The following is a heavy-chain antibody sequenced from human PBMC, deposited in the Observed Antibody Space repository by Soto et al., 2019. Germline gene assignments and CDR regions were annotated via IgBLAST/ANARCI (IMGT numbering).Heavy chain of an antibody. CDR1: GFVFKNYE. J-gene: IGHJ6*02. Sequence: PVGSLRLSCVASGFVFKNYEMNWVRQASGKGLEWISYISNSGNTIYVADSMRGRFTISRDNAKNSLFLQMNSLRADDTAVYYCARDIDNRDYYYGLDVWGQGTTVTVSS. CDR3: ARDIDNRDYYYGLDV. D-gene: IGHD1-20*01. V-gene: IGHV3-48*03. CDR2: ISNSGNTI.